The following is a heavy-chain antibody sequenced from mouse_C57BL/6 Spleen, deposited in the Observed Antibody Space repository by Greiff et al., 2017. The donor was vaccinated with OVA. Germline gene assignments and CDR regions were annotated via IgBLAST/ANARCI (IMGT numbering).Heavy chain of an antibody. D-gene: IGHD1-1*01. CDR2: LHPSDSDT. CDR1: GYTFTSYW. CDR3: AIHYYGSKGFDY. V-gene: IGHV1-74*01. Sequence: VQLQQPGAELVKPGASVKVSCKASGYTFTSYWMHWVKQRPGQGLEWIGRLHPSDSDTNYNQKFKGKATMTVDKSSSTAYMQLSSLTSEDSAVYYCAIHYYGSKGFDYWGQGTTLTVSS. J-gene: IGHJ2*01.